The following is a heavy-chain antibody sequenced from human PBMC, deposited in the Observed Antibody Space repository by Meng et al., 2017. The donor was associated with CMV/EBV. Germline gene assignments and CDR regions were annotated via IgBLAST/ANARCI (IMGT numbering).Heavy chain of an antibody. D-gene: IGHD5-24*01. CDR1: GFTFSSNW. Sequence: GESLKISCAASGFTFSSNWMSWVRQAPGKGLEWVANIKQDGSEKYYVDSVKGRFTISRDNAKNSLYLQMNSLRAEDTAVYYCARWGRWLQFFDYWGQGTLVTVSS. J-gene: IGHJ4*02. CDR3: ARWGRWLQFFDY. V-gene: IGHV3-7*01. CDR2: IKQDGSEK.